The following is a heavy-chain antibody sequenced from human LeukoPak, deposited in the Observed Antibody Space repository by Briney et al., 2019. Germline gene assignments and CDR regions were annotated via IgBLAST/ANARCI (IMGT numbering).Heavy chain of an antibody. J-gene: IGHJ6*02. CDR3: ARDNWNYGSSMDV. D-gene: IGHD1-7*01. V-gene: IGHV4-39*07. CDR1: GGSISSSAYY. Sequence: SETLSLTCTVSGGSISSSAYYWGWIRQPPGKGLEWIGSIYYSGTTYYNPSLKSRVTISVDTSKNQFSLKLSSVTAADTAVYYCARDNWNYGSSMDVWGQGTTVTVSS. CDR2: IYYSGTT.